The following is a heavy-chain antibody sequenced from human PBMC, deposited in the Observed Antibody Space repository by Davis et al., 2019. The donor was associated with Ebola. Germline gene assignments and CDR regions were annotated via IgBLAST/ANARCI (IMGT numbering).Heavy chain of an antibody. V-gene: IGHV3-43*02. CDR1: GFTFDDYA. CDR2: ISGDGGST. D-gene: IGHD4-17*01. J-gene: IGHJ4*02. CDR3: AKAHYGDYVYYFDY. Sequence: GESLKISCAASGFTFDDYAMHWVRQAPGKGLEWVSLISGDGGSTYYADSVKGRFTISRDNSKNSLYLQMNSLRTEDTALYYCAKAHYGDYVYYFDYWGQGTLVTVSS.